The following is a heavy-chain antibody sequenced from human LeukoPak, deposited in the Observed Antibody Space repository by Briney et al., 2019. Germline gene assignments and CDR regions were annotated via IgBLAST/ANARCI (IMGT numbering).Heavy chain of an antibody. D-gene: IGHD2-15*01. CDR2: ISWNSGSI. Sequence: GWSLRLSCAASGFTFDDYAMHWVRQAPGKGLEWVSGISWNSGSIGYADSVKGRFTISRDNAKNSLYLQMNSLRAEDTALYYCAKVDGGYCSGGSCYSCLFDYWGQGTLVTVSS. CDR1: GFTFDDYA. J-gene: IGHJ4*02. CDR3: AKVDGGYCSGGSCYSCLFDY. V-gene: IGHV3-9*01.